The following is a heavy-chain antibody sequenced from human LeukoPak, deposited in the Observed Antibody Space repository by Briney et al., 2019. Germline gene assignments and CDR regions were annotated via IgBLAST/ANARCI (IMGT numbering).Heavy chain of an antibody. CDR3: ARASTTVPNLLDY. J-gene: IGHJ4*02. CDR1: GFTFSSYW. CDR2: IKGDGSDT. D-gene: IGHD4-17*01. Sequence: GGSLRLSCAASGFTFSSYWMHWVRQTPGKGLVWVSRIKGDGSDTLYADSVKGRFTISRDNFKNTLYLQTSSLGVDDTAVYYCARASTTVPNLLDYWGQGTLVTVSS. V-gene: IGHV3-74*01.